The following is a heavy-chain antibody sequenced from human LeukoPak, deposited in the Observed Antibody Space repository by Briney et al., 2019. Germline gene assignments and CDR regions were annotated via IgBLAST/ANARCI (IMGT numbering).Heavy chain of an antibody. J-gene: IGHJ4*02. D-gene: IGHD4-17*01. CDR3: TTRRYGDYPYYFDY. CDR1: GFTFINAW. CDR2: IKSKTDGGTT. V-gene: IGHV3-15*01. Sequence: GGSLRLSFAASGFTFINAWMSWVRQAPGKGLEWVCRIKSKTDGGTTDYAAPVKGRFTISRDNSKNTLYLQMNSLKTEDTAVYYCTTRRYGDYPYYFDYWGQGTLVTVSS.